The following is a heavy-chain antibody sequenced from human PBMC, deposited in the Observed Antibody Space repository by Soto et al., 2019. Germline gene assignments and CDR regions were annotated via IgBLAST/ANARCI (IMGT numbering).Heavy chain of an antibody. CDR3: GRGQTAIDV. CDR1: GGTITRGDHF. V-gene: IGHV4-30-4*01. CDR2: IYYSGST. J-gene: IGHJ6*02. D-gene: IGHD5-18*01. Sequence: SETLSLTCSVSGGTITRGDHFWSWVRQSPGKGLEWLGYIYYSGSTYYNPSLKGRVMMTIDTSKHQFSLSLSSVTAADMAVFYCGRGQTAIDVWGQGTTVTVSS.